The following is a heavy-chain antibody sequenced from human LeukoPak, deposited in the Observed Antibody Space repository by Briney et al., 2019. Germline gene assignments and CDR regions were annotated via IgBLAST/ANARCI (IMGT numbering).Heavy chain of an antibody. CDR3: ARAYDSSGRGVNYYSDY. V-gene: IGHV1-18*01. Sequence: VASVKVSCKASGYTFTSYGISWVRQAPGQGLEWMGWISAYNGNTNYAQKLQGRVTMTTDTSTSTAYMELRSLRSDDTAVYYCARAYDSSGRGVNYYSDYWGQGTLVTVSS. D-gene: IGHD3-22*01. CDR2: ISAYNGNT. J-gene: IGHJ4*02. CDR1: GYTFTSYG.